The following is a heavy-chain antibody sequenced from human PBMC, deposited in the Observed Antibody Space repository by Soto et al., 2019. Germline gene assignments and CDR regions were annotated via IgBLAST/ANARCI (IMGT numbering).Heavy chain of an antibody. Sequence: ASVKVSCKAFGYSFTSYYMYWVRQAPGQGLEWVGVINPSVGSTNYAQKYQGRVTISIDTSKNQFSLKLSSVTAADTAVYYCARTYYDFWSGYWRWFDPWG. J-gene: IGHJ5*02. CDR3: ARTYYDFWSGYWRWFDP. V-gene: IGHV1-46*01. D-gene: IGHD3-3*01. CDR1: GYSFTSYY. CDR2: INPSVGST.